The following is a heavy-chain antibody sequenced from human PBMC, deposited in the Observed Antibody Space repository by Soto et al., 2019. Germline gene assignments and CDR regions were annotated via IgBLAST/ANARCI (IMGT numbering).Heavy chain of an antibody. J-gene: IGHJ5*02. CDR1: GFTFSSYA. Sequence: PGGSLRLSCAASGFTFSSYAMHWVRQAPGKGLEWVAVISYDGSNKYYADSVKGRFTISRDNSKNTLYLQMNSLRAEDTAVYYCARDPTIDCSGGSCYSFDPWGQGTLVTVSS. D-gene: IGHD2-15*01. CDR2: ISYDGSNK. V-gene: IGHV3-30-3*01. CDR3: ARDPTIDCSGGSCYSFDP.